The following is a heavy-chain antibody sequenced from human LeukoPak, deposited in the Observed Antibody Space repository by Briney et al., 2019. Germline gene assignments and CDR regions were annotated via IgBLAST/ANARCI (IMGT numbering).Heavy chain of an antibody. CDR1: GGSISSHY. CDR2: INHSGST. V-gene: IGHV4-59*11. J-gene: IGHJ4*02. Sequence: SETLSLTCTVSGGSISSHYWSWIRQPPGKGLEWIGYINHSGSTNYNPSLKSRVTLSEDTSKNQFSLKLSSVAAADTAVYYCARGAGWWDYWGQGALVTVSS. D-gene: IGHD6-19*01. CDR3: ARGAGWWDY.